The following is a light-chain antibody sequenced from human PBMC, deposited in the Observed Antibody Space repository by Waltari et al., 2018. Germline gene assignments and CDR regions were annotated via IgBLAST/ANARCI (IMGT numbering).Light chain of an antibody. CDR1: QSVNANY. J-gene: IGKJ4*02. CDR2: DVS. Sequence: VLTQSPGALSLSPGERATISCRASQSVNANYIAWYQRRPGQAPRLLMYDVSTRATGTPDRFSGSGSGTDFTLTISRLEPEDLAIYFCQQYGHSPITFGGGTKVEIK. CDR3: QQYGHSPIT. V-gene: IGKV3-20*01.